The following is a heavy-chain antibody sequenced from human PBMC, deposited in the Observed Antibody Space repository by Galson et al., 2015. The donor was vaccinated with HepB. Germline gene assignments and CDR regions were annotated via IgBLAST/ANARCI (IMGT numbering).Heavy chain of an antibody. CDR1: GFTVRSNY. CDR2: ISFDGSNK. V-gene: IGHV3-30*03. J-gene: IGHJ2*01. Sequence: SLRLSCAASGFTVRSNYMSWVRQAPCKGLEWVTAISFDGSNKYYADSVKGRFTISRDNFKNTLYLQMNSLGAEDTAVYYCARGRKLRYFDWLLQDDWYFDLWGRGTLVTVSS. D-gene: IGHD3-9*01. CDR3: ARGRKLRYFDWLLQDDWYFDL.